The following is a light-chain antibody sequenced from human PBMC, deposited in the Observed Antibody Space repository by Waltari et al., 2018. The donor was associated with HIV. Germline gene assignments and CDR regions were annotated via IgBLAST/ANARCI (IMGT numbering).Light chain of an antibody. CDR2: WAS. V-gene: IGKV4-1*01. CDR1: QSVLYSSNNKKY. CDR3: QQYYTTPLT. Sequence: DIVMTQSPDSLAVSLGEGATINCQSSQSVLYSSNNKKYLAWYQQKPGQPPKLLIYWASTRESGVPDRFSGSGSGTDFTLTISSLQAEDVAVYYCQQYYTTPLTFGGGTKVEIK. J-gene: IGKJ4*01.